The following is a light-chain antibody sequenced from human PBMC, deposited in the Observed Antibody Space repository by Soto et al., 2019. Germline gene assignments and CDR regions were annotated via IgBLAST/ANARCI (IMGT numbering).Light chain of an antibody. CDR1: QDIRKY. CDR3: QHYDNLPPFT. J-gene: IGKJ3*01. V-gene: IGKV1-33*01. Sequence: DIPMTQSPSSLSASVGDRVTITCQASQDIRKYLNWYQQKPGRAPKLLIYGASNLETGVPSRLRGSGYGTDFTFTISSLQPEDTATYYCQHYDNLPPFTFGPGTKVAIK. CDR2: GAS.